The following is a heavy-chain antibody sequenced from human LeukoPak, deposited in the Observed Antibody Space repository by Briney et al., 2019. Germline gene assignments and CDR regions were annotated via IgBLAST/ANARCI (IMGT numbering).Heavy chain of an antibody. J-gene: IGHJ4*02. CDR2: IYYSGST. Sequence: SETLSLTCTVSGGSISSSSYYWGWIRQPPGKGPEWIGSIYYSGSTYYNPSLKSRVTISVDTSKNQFSLKLSSVTAADTAVYYCARGRDGYNFLNRGEYYYFDYWGQGTLVTVSS. CDR1: GGSISSSSYY. V-gene: IGHV4-39*07. D-gene: IGHD5-24*01. CDR3: ARGRDGYNFLNRGEYYYFDY.